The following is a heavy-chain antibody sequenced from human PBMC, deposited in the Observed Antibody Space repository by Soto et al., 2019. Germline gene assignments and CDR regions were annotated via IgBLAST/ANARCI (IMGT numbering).Heavy chain of an antibody. CDR2: IYQSGST. V-gene: IGHV4-38-2*01. D-gene: IGHD1-26*01. CDR1: GGSFSGNY. CDR3: ARVLGAPLYYFDY. Sequence: SETLSLTCAVYGGSFSGNYWGWIRQPPGKRLEWIGSIYQSGSTYYNPSLRSRATISVDTSKNQFSLKLSSVTAADTAVYYCARVLGAPLYYFDYWGQGILVTVSS. J-gene: IGHJ4*02.